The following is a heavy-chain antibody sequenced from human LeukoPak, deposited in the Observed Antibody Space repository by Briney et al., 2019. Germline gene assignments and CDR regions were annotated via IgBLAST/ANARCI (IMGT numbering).Heavy chain of an antibody. J-gene: IGHJ4*02. CDR2: IYPGDSDT. V-gene: IGHV5-51*01. CDR1: GYSLTSYW. Sequence: GESLKISCKGSGYSLTSYWIGWVRQMPGKGLEWMGIIYPGDSDTRYSPSFQGQVTISADKSISTAYLQWSSLKASDTAMYYCARLPYYYDSSGYYFDYWGQGTLVTVSS. CDR3: ARLPYYYDSSGYYFDY. D-gene: IGHD3-22*01.